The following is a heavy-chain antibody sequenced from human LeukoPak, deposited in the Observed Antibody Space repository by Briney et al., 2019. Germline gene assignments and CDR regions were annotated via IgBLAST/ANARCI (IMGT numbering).Heavy chain of an antibody. CDR2: INSDGRTT. J-gene: IGHJ3*02. V-gene: IGHV3-74*01. D-gene: IGHD3-10*02. CDR3: GSPRTFSGRNVLDM. Sequence: GGSLRLSCAAAGFTFGTYWMHWVRQVPGKGLVWVSRINSDGRTTGYADSVKGRFTISRDNAKNTLYLQMNSLRVEDTAVYYCGSPRTFSGRNVLDMWGQGTMVTVSS. CDR1: GFTFGTYW.